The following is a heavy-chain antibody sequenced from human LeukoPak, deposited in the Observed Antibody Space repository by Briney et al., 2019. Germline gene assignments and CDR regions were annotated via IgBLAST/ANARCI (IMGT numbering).Heavy chain of an antibody. Sequence: GGSLRLSCAASGFTFSSYGMHWVPHAPGKGLEGVAVISYDGSNKYYADSVKGRFTISRDNSKNTLYLQMNSLRAEDTAVYFCARGFLGGTDQYFDSWGQGTLVTVSS. CDR3: ARGFLGGTDQYFDS. J-gene: IGHJ4*02. CDR2: ISYDGSNK. D-gene: IGHD6-19*01. CDR1: GFTFSSYG. V-gene: IGHV3-30*03.